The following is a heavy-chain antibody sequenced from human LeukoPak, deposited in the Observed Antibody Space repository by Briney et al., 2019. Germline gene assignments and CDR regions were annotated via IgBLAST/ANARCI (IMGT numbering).Heavy chain of an antibody. V-gene: IGHV1-46*03. Sequence: ASVKVSCKASGYTFTNYGVSWVRQAPGQGLEWMGIINPSGGSTSYAQKFQGRVTMTRDTSTSTVYMELSSLRSEDTAVYYCARDAAVAGLDYWGQGTLVTVSS. CDR2: INPSGGST. CDR1: GYTFTNYG. CDR3: ARDAAVAGLDY. D-gene: IGHD6-19*01. J-gene: IGHJ4*02.